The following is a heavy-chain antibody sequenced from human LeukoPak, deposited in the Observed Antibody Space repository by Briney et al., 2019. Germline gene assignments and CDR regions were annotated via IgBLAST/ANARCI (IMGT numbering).Heavy chain of an antibody. CDR1: GFTFSSYS. V-gene: IGHV3-21*01. J-gene: IGHJ4*02. CDR2: ISSSSSYI. D-gene: IGHD4-17*01. Sequence: GGSLRLSCGASGFTFSSYSMNWVRQAPGKGLEWVSSISSSSSYIYYADSVKGRFTISRDNAKNSLYLQMNSLRAEDTAVYYCARGVDGDPLDYWGQGTLVTVSS. CDR3: ARGVDGDPLDY.